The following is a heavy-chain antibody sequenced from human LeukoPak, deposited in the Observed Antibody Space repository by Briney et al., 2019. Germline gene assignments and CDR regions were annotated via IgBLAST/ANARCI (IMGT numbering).Heavy chain of an antibody. D-gene: IGHD3-22*01. CDR2: ICAYNGNT. V-gene: IGHV1-18*01. J-gene: IGHJ4*02. CDR1: GYTLTSYG. CDR3: ESSEDSSGYYPQYYFDY. Sequence: GASVKVSCKASGYTLTSYGISWVRQTPVQGLEWIGWICAYNGNTNYAQKLQGRVTMTTDTSTSTAYMELRSLRSDDTAVYYCESSEDSSGYYPQYYFDYWGQGTLVTAS.